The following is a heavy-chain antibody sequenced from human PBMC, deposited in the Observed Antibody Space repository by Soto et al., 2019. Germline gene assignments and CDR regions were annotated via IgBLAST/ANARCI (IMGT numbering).Heavy chain of an antibody. CDR2: IYSGGST. D-gene: IGHD5-12*01. V-gene: IGHV3-66*01. Sequence: EVQLVESGGGLVQPGGSLRLSCAASGFTVSSNYMSWVRQAPGKGLEWVSVIYSGGSTYYADSVKGRFTISRDNSKNTLYLQMNSLRAEDTAVYYCARGMRHSGYDEDLAYYYYYYMDVWGKGTTVTVSS. CDR1: GFTVSSNY. CDR3: ARGMRHSGYDEDLAYYYYYYMDV. J-gene: IGHJ6*03.